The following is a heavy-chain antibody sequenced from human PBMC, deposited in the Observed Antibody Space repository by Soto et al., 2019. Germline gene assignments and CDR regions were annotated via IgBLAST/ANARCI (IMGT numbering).Heavy chain of an antibody. CDR3: ARDIYYDSSVYFDY. CDR1: GYTFTNYA. CDR2: VHGGNGNT. J-gene: IGHJ4*02. D-gene: IGHD3-22*01. V-gene: IGHV1-3*01. Sequence: ASVKVSCKAPGYTFTNYAMHWVRQAPGQRLEWMGWVHGGNGNTKYSQKFQGRVTISRDTSASTAYMELSSLRSEDTAVYYCARDIYYDSSVYFDYWGQGTLVTVSS.